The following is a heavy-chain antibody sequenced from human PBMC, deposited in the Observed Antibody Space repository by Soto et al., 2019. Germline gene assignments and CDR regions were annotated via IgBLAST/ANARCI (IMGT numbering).Heavy chain of an antibody. CDR2: ISATGGGT. Sequence: LRLSCAASGFKFSNYAMSWVRQAPVKGLEWVSLISATGGGTYYADSVKGRFTISRDNSHNTLYLQVHSLTAEDTAVYYCAKDRRAGGNSAFYFDFWGQGAQVTVSS. D-gene: IGHD3-16*01. J-gene: IGHJ4*02. CDR1: GFKFSNYA. V-gene: IGHV3-23*01. CDR3: AKDRRAGGNSAFYFDF.